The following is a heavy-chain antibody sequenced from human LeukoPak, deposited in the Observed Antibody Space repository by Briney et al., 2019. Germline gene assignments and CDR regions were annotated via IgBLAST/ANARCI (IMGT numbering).Heavy chain of an antibody. D-gene: IGHD3-10*01. Sequence: GGTLRLSCAVSGFTLRSYAMTCVRGAPGKGVEGVSDIGDSGATTYYADSVKGRFTISRDNSKNTLYLQMSSLRAEDTAVYFCASFHYYGSEAYYLSYWGQGTLVTVSS. V-gene: IGHV3-23*01. CDR2: IGDSGATT. CDR3: ASFHYYGSEAYYLSY. J-gene: IGHJ4*02. CDR1: GFTLRSYA.